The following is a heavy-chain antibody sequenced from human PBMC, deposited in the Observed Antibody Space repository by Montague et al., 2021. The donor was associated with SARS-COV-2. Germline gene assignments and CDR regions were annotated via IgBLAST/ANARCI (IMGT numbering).Heavy chain of an antibody. CDR1: GFSLTSSGVA. V-gene: IGHV2-5*02. Sequence: PALVKPTQTLTLTCTFSGFSLTSSGVAVGWIRRPPGKALEWLALIYWDDTKHYNPSLKTRLTATQDTSKNQVVLTLTNVDPVDTATYYCAHRPPYYSISGAWDVGCFDYWGQGALVTVSS. D-gene: IGHD3-10*01. CDR3: AHRPPYYSISGAWDVGCFDY. J-gene: IGHJ4*02. CDR2: IYWDDTK.